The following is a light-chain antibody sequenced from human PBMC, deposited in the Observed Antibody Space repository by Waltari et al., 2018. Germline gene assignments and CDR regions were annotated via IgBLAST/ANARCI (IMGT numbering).Light chain of an antibody. CDR3: QQYNNWPPRYT. CDR2: GAS. Sequence: EIVMTQSPATMSVSPGERATLSCTARQSVSSNLAWYQQKPGQAPRLLIYGASTRATGIPARFSGSGSGTEFTLTISSMQSEDFAVYYCQQYNNWPPRYTFGQGTKLEIK. J-gene: IGKJ2*01. CDR1: QSVSSN. V-gene: IGKV3-15*01.